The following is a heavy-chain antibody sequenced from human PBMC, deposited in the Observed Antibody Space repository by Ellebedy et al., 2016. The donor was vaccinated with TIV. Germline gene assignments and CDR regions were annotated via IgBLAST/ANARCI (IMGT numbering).Heavy chain of an antibody. CDR1: GYTFTGYY. Sequence: AASVKVSCKASGYTFTGYYIHWVRQAPGQGLEWVGWINPNSGDTNYAQKLRGRVTVTGDTSNSTAYMELSRLVSDDTAVYYCVRDLTNYGSSSYWGQGTPVTVSS. CDR2: INPNSGDT. V-gene: IGHV1-2*02. D-gene: IGHD3-22*01. J-gene: IGHJ4*02. CDR3: VRDLTNYGSSSY.